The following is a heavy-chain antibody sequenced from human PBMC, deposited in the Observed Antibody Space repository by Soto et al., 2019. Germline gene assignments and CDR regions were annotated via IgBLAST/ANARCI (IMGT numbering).Heavy chain of an antibody. Sequence: GSLRLSCGASGFTFNSYAMSWVRQAPGKGLEWVSVITASGDTTYYSDSVKGRFTISRDNTNNTLFLQMNSLRAEDTAVYYCAKDSPNGSGRYYGYSGHSLDLWGQGT. CDR2: ITASGDTT. CDR3: AKDSPNGSGRYYGYSGHSLDL. V-gene: IGHV3-23*01. J-gene: IGHJ6*02. CDR1: GFTFNSYA. D-gene: IGHD3-10*01.